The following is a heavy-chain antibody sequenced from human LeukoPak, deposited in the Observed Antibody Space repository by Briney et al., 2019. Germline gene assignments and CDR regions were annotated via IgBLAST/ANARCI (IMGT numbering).Heavy chain of an antibody. CDR1: GGSISSGNYF. Sequence: SETLSLTCTVSGGSISSGNYFWTWIRQPAGKGLEWIGRIYISGSTNYNSSLKSRVTIAVDTSKNQFSLKLTSVTAADTAVYYCARASRYYYDSSGYYYALGYWGQGTLVTVSS. V-gene: IGHV4-61*02. CDR2: IYISGST. D-gene: IGHD3-22*01. CDR3: ARASRYYYDSSGYYYALGY. J-gene: IGHJ4*02.